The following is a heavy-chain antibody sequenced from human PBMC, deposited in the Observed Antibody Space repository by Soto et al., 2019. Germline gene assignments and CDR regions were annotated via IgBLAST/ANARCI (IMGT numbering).Heavy chain of an antibody. J-gene: IGHJ4*02. D-gene: IGHD1-26*01. CDR1: GFTFSDFT. Sequence: EVQLVESGGGLVKPGGSLRLSCAASGFTFSDFTMNWVRQAPGKGLQWVSSISSGGSFISYADSVRGRFTFSRDNAKNSLYLQVDSLRAEDTAVFFCARGSRRTFDYWGQGTLVTVSS. CDR3: ARGSRRTFDY. V-gene: IGHV3-21*01. CDR2: ISSGGSFI.